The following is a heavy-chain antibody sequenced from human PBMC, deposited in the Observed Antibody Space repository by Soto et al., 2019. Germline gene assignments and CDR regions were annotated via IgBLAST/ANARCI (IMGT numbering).Heavy chain of an antibody. D-gene: IGHD1-26*01. CDR1: GFILSSYD. V-gene: IGHV3-30*18. CDR3: AKDQGSGSVIDY. CDR2: ISYDGSNK. Sequence: QVQLVESGGGGVQPGRSLRLPCAPSGFILSSYDMHWFRQAPGKGLEWVAVISYDGSNKYYADSVKGRFTISRDNSKNTLYLQMNSLRAEDTAVYYCAKDQGSGSVIDYWGQGTLVTVSS. J-gene: IGHJ4*02.